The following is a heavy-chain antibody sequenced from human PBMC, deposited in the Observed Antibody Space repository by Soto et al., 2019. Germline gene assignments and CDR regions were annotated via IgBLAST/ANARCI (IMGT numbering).Heavy chain of an antibody. J-gene: IGHJ5*02. D-gene: IGHD2-21*01. CDR1: GDSISSSSQY. Sequence: QVQLQESGPGLVKPSETLSLTCSVSGDSISSSSQYWGWIRQPPGKGLGWIGSIHYSGTSYYNPSLKSRVTIFVDTSKNQLSLKLSSVTAADTAVYYCARHWIAGSSIPWGQGTLVTVSS. CDR3: ARHWIAGSSIP. V-gene: IGHV4-39*01. CDR2: IHYSGTS.